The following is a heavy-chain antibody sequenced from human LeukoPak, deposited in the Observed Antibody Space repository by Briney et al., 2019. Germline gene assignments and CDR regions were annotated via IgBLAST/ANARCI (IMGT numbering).Heavy chain of an antibody. CDR2: INRSGGST. D-gene: IGHD2-2*02. Sequence: ASVKVSCKASGYTFTSYYMHWVRQAPGQGLEWMGIINRSGGSTSYAQKFQGRVTMTRDTSTSTVYMELSSLRSEDTAVYYCASRYCSSTSCYTPYYFDYWGQGTLVTVSS. CDR1: GYTFTSYY. J-gene: IGHJ4*02. CDR3: ASRYCSSTSCYTPYYFDY. V-gene: IGHV1-46*01.